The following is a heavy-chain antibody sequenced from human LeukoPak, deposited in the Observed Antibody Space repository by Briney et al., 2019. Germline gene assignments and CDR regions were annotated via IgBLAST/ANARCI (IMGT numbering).Heavy chain of an antibody. V-gene: IGHV3-7*01. CDR1: GFTFSSYW. D-gene: IGHD3-10*01. CDR2: IKQDGSEK. J-gene: IGHJ4*02. Sequence: GGSLKLSCAASGFTFSSYWMSWVRKAPGKGLDGVANIKQDGSEKYYVDSVKGRFTISRDNAKNSLYLQMNSLTDEDTAVYYCARDLSGSYMSDYWGQGTLVTVSS. CDR3: ARDLSGSYMSDY.